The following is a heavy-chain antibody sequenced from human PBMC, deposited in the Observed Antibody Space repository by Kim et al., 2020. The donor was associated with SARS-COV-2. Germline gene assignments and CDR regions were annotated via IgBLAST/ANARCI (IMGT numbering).Heavy chain of an antibody. CDR3: ARSGNCSSTSCYTGAFDI. V-gene: IGHV4-31*02. J-gene: IGHJ3*02. D-gene: IGHD2-2*02. Sequence: LKSRVTISVDTSKNQFSLKLSSVTAADTAVYYCARSGNCSSTSCYTGAFDIWGQGTMVTVSS.